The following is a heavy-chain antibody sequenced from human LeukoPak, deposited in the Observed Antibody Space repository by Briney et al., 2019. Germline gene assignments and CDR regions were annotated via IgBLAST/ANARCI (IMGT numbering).Heavy chain of an antibody. J-gene: IGHJ4*02. Sequence: PGGSLRLSCAASGFTFSNAWMTWVRQAPGKGLEWVAVISYDGSNKYYADSVKGRFTISRDNSKNTLYLQMNSLRAEDTAVYYCAKERLVTYYFDYWGQGTLVTVSS. CDR3: AKERLVTYYFDY. CDR1: GFTFSNAW. V-gene: IGHV3-30*18. CDR2: ISYDGSNK. D-gene: IGHD3-9*01.